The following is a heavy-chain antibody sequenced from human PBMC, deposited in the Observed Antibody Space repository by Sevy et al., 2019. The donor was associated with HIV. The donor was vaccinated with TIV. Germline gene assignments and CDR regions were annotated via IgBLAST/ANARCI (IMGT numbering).Heavy chain of an antibody. V-gene: IGHV4-4*02. CDR3: ARDDSALYSYGLDL. J-gene: IGHJ6*02. CDR1: GGSISSSNW. CDR2: IYHSGST. Sequence: SETLSLTCVVSGGSISSSNWWSWVRQPSGKGLEWIGEIYHSGSTNYNPSLESRVSISIDKSKNHFSLKVNSVTAADTAVYYCARDDSALYSYGLDLWGQGTTVTVSS. D-gene: IGHD2-21*01.